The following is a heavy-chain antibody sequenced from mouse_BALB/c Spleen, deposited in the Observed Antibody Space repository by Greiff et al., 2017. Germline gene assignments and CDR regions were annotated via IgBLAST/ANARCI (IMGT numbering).Heavy chain of an antibody. V-gene: IGHV1-14*01. D-gene: IGHD2-3*01. Sequence: LQESGPELVKPGASVKMSCKASGYTFTIYVMHWVKQKPGQGLEWIGYLNPYNDGTKYNDKFKGKATLTSDKSSSTAYMELSSLTSEDSAVYYCARMADGYWGFANWGQGTLVTVSA. J-gene: IGHJ3*01. CDR1: GYTFTIYV. CDR3: ARMADGYWGFAN. CDR2: LNPYNDGT.